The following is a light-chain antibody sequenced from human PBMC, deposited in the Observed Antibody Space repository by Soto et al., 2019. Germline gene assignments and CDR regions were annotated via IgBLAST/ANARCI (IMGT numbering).Light chain of an antibody. CDR3: WQYNSWSPIT. CDR1: QSVSSN. Sequence: EIVMTQSPATLSVSPGERAALSCRASQSVSSNFAWCQQHPAQAPRLLIYGASTRATGIPARCSGGGSGTEFTLPISSLQSEDFAVYYCWQYNSWSPITFGQGTRLEIK. CDR2: GAS. J-gene: IGKJ5*01. V-gene: IGKV3-15*01.